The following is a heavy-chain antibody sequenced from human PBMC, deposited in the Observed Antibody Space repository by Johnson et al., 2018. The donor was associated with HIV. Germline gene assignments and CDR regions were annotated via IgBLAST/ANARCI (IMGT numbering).Heavy chain of an antibody. D-gene: IGHD4-17*01. CDR1: GFTVSSNY. CDR2: ISGSGGST. Sequence: VQLVESGGGLVQPGGSLRLSCAASGFTVSSNYMSWVRQAPGKGLEWVSAISGSGGSTSYADSVTGRLTISRDNSKNTLYRQMNSLRAEDTAVYYCAKVNGDYKTDAFDIWGQGTMVTVSS. V-gene: IGHV3-23*04. J-gene: IGHJ3*02. CDR3: AKVNGDYKTDAFDI.